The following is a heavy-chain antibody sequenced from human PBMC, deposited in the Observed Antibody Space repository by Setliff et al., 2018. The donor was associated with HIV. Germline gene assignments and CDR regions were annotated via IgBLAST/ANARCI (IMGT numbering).Heavy chain of an antibody. CDR1: GGTFNTYP. CDR3: AREKSPVLEYFDWLKPRHVFDV. CDR2: IAPNLRMP. D-gene: IGHD3-9*01. J-gene: IGHJ3*01. V-gene: IGHV1-69*10. Sequence: ASVKVSCKTSGGTFNTYPIAWVRQAPGQGLEWMGGIAPNLRMPNYIQKFKGRLTITAVESTSTVYMELTNLRSEDTAMYYCAREKSPVLEYFDWLKPRHVFDVWGQGTVVTVS.